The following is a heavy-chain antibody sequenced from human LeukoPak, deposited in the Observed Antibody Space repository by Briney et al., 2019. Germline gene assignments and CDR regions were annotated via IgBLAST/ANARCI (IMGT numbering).Heavy chain of an antibody. CDR1: GYTFTGYY. V-gene: IGHV1-2*02. J-gene: IGHJ5*02. D-gene: IGHD2-2*01. CDR2: INPNSGGT. CDR3: ARSFRHCSSTSCYARGIGWFDP. Sequence: GASVKVSCKASGYTFTGYYMHWVRQAPGQGLEWMGWINPNSGGTNYAQKFQGRVTMTRDTSISTAYMELSRLRSDDTAVYYCARSFRHCSSTSCYARGIGWFDPWGQGTLVTVSS.